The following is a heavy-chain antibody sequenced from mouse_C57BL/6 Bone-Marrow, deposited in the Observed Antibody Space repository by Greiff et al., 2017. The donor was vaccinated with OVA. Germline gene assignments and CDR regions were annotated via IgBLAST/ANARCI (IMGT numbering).Heavy chain of an antibody. CDR3: ARVYDYDVDYFDY. CDR1: GYTFTSYT. Sequence: VQVVESGAELARPGASVKMSCKASGYTFTSYTMHWVKQRPGQGLEWIGYINPSSGYTKYNQKFKDKATLTADKSSSTAYMQLSSLTSEDSAVYYCARVYDYDVDYFDYWGQGTTLTVSS. CDR2: INPSSGYT. V-gene: IGHV1-4*01. J-gene: IGHJ2*01. D-gene: IGHD2-4*01.